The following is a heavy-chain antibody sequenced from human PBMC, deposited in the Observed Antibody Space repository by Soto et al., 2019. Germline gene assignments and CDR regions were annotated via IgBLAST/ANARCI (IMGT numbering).Heavy chain of an antibody. Sequence: EVQVLESGGGSVQPGGSLRLSCAASGFTFSNFAMSWVRHAPGKGLEWVSEITGSTGTTYYADSVRGRFIISRDNSQNTLHLQMTSPRPEDTAVYYCAKDTCIAPYYIDVWGKGTTVTVSS. J-gene: IGHJ6*03. CDR2: ITGSTGTT. CDR1: GFTFSNFA. CDR3: AKDTCIAPYYIDV. D-gene: IGHD2-21*01. V-gene: IGHV3-23*01.